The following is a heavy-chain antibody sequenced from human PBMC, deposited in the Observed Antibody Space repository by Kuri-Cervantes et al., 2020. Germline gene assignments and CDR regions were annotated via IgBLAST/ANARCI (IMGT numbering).Heavy chain of an antibody. CDR3: AKDFREIVVVTADFDY. CDR2: ISYDGSNK. CDR1: GFTFSSYG. V-gene: IGHV3-30*18. D-gene: IGHD3-22*01. J-gene: IGHJ4*02. Sequence: GGSLRLSCAASGFTFSSYGMHWVRQAPGKGLEWVAVISYDGSNKYYADSVKGRFTISRDNSKNTLYLQMNSLRAEDTAVYYCAKDFREIVVVTADFDYWGQGTLVTVSS.